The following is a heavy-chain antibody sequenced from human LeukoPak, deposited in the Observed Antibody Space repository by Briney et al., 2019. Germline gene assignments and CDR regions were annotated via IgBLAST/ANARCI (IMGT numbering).Heavy chain of an antibody. CDR1: GGYIITSGHY. V-gene: IGHV4-61*05. CDR2: IYTSGST. D-gene: IGHD6-6*01. Sequence: SETLSLTCTVSGGYIITSGHYWGWIRQPPGKGLEWIGYIYTSGSTNYNPSLKSRVTISVDTSKNQFSLKLSSVTAADTAVYYCARSSSSLGLVDYWGQGTLVTVSS. J-gene: IGHJ4*02. CDR3: ARSSSSLGLVDY.